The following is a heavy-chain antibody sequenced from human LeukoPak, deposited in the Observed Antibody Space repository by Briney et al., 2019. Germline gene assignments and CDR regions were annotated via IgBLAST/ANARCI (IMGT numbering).Heavy chain of an antibody. J-gene: IGHJ4*02. Sequence: GGSLRLSCAASGFAFSTYTMNWVRQAPGKGLEWISCINSASSDIYYADSVWGRFTISRDNAKNSLYLQMNSLRAEDTGVYYCARDRYPLGSYAPPFDYRGQGILVTVSS. CDR1: GFAFSTYT. CDR3: ARDRYPLGSYAPPFDY. D-gene: IGHD3-16*01. CDR2: INSASSDI. V-gene: IGHV3-21*01.